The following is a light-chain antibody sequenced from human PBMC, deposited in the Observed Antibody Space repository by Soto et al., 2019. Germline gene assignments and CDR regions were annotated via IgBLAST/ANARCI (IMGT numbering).Light chain of an antibody. Sequence: DIQMTQSPSFLSASVGDRVTITCRASQTIARYLNWYQHKPGKAPKFLIYDATSLQSGVPSRFSGSGSGTDFTLTINSLQPEDFATYYCQHFYTYPHTFGQGTKVEV. CDR1: QTIARY. CDR3: QHFYTYPHT. CDR2: DAT. J-gene: IGKJ2*01. V-gene: IGKV1-39*01.